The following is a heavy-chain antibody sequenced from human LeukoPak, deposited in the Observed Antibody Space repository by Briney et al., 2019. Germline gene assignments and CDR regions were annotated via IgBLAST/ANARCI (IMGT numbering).Heavy chain of an antibody. CDR2: IKSKSDGGTS. CDR1: GFTFSNAW. CDR3: TSNPLGGYSDYFDY. D-gene: IGHD2-15*01. J-gene: IGHJ4*02. Sequence: GGSLRLSCAASGFTFSNAWMSWVRQAPGKGLEWVGRIKSKSDGGTSDYAAPVKGRFTISRDDSKNTQYLQMNSLKSEDTAVYYCTSNPLGGYSDYFDYWGQGTLVTVSS. V-gene: IGHV3-15*01.